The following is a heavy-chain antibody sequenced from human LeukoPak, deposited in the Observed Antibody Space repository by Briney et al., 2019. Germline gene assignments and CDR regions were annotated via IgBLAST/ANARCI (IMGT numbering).Heavy chain of an antibody. CDR2: MSYSGRNE. CDR1: GFTFSNYG. CDR3: ARDKLLWFGELLED. Sequence: GGSLRLSCAASGFTFSNYGMHWVRQAPGKGLEWVAFMSYSGRNEYYADSVKGRFTISRDTSKNTLYLQMNSLRAEDTAVYYCARDKLLWFGELLEDWGQGTLVTVSS. V-gene: IGHV3-30*03. J-gene: IGHJ4*02. D-gene: IGHD3-10*01.